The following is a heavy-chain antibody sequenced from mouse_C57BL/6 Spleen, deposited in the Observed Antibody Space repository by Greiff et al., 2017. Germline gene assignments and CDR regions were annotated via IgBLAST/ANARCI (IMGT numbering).Heavy chain of an antibody. Sequence: QVQLQQSGAELVRPGTSVKLSCKASGYTFTSYWMHWVKQRPGQGLEWIGVIDPSDSYTNYNQKFKGKATLTVDTSSSTAYMQLSSLTSEDSAVYYCAREYYSTGAYYFDYWGQGTTLTVSS. CDR1: GYTFTSYW. CDR2: IDPSDSYT. CDR3: AREYYSTGAYYFDY. D-gene: IGHD2-5*01. V-gene: IGHV1-59*01. J-gene: IGHJ2*01.